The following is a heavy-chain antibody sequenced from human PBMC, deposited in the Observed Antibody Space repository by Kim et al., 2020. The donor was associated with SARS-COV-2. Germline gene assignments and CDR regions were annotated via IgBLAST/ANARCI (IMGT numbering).Heavy chain of an antibody. V-gene: IGHV4-39*07. CDR1: GDSVSSSTYY. J-gene: IGHJ4*02. Sequence: SETLSLTCTVSGDSVSSSTYYWAWIRQPPGKGLEWIGSIYNIGRTYHNPSLMSRVTMSVDTSNNLISLRLTSVTAADAAVYYCARGDGRSDWNDGIDSWGQGTLVTVSS. D-gene: IGHD1-1*01. CDR3: ARGDGRSDWNDGIDS. CDR2: IYNIGRT.